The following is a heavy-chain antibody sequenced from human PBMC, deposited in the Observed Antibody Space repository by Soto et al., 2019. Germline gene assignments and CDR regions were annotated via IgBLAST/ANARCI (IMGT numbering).Heavy chain of an antibody. CDR2: SRDKPQGYST. J-gene: IGHJ4*02. V-gene: IGHV3-72*01. D-gene: IGHD3-22*01. CDR1: GCTLSDHY. Sequence: EVQLVESGGDLVPPGGSLRLSCADAGCTLSDHYIDWVRQAPGNGLEWVGRSRDKPQGYSTAYAASVKGRCTTSRDESKTSAYLQTNHLNTEDTAVSYCVRATYFSDCSSYFRLLYYWGQGTMVTVSS. CDR3: VRATYFSDCSSYFRLLYY.